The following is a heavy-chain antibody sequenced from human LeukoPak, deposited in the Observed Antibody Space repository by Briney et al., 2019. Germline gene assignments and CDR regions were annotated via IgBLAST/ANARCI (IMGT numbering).Heavy chain of an antibody. CDR1: GFTFSSYG. J-gene: IGHJ6*03. V-gene: IGHV3-30*02. D-gene: IGHD3-22*01. Sequence: PGGSLRLSCAASGFTFSSYGMHWVRQAPGKGLEWVAFIRYDGSNKKYADSVKGRSTISRDNSKNTLYLQMSSLRAEDTAVYYCAKDQYYHDRSSASRVWSYYYYMDVWGKGTTVTVSS. CDR3: AKDQYYHDRSSASRVWSYYYYMDV. CDR2: IRYDGSNK.